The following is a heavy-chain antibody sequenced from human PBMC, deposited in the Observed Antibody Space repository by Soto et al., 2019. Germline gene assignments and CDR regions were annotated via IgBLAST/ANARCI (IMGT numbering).Heavy chain of an antibody. CDR3: ASIADY. CDR2: LTHDGSSD. V-gene: IGHV3-30*05. CDR1: GFTVTTYG. J-gene: IGHJ4*02. Sequence: QAQLVESGGGVVQPGRTLRLSCAAAGFTVTTYGMQWVRQAPGKGLEWVARLTHDGSSDFYADSVKGRFTISRDTSKNTLYLQMNSLRPEDTAVYYCASIADYWGQGTLVTVSS. D-gene: IGHD2-21*01.